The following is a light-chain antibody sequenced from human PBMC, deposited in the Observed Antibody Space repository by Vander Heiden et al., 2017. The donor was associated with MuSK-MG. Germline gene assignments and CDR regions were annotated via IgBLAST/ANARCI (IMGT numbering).Light chain of an antibody. CDR2: KAS. CDR1: QSISSW. V-gene: IGKV1-5*03. Sequence: DIQMTQSPSTLSASVGDRVTITCRASQSISSWLAWYQQKPGKAPKLLIYKASSLESGVPSRFSGSGSGTEFTLTSSSLQPDDFATYYCQQDNSYFTFGHGTKVXIK. J-gene: IGKJ3*01. CDR3: QQDNSYFT.